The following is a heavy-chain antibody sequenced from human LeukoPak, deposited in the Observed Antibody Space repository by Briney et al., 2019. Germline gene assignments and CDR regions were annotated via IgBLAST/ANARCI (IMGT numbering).Heavy chain of an antibody. J-gene: IGHJ4*02. CDR3: AREGNYYDSSGYSPSLGY. D-gene: IGHD3-22*01. Sequence: ASVTVSCKASGYTFTGYYMHWVRQALGQGLEWMGWINPNSGGTNYAQKFQGWVAMTRDTSISTAYMELSRLRSDDTAVYYCAREGNYYDSSGYSPSLGYWGQGTLVTVSS. CDR2: INPNSGGT. V-gene: IGHV1-2*04. CDR1: GYTFTGYY.